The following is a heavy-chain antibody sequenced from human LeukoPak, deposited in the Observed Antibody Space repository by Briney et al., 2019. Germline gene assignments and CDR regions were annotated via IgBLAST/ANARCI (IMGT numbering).Heavy chain of an antibody. V-gene: IGHV3-33*01. CDR1: GFSFSVYG. Sequence: GGSLRLSCAASGFSFSVYGMHWVRQAPGKGLEWVAVIWNDGSNKYYADSVKGRFTVSRDNSKNTLYLQMNSLRAEDTAVYSCARVSGPFDYWGQGTLVTVSS. CDR3: ARVSGPFDY. D-gene: IGHD3-10*01. CDR2: IWNDGSNK. J-gene: IGHJ4*02.